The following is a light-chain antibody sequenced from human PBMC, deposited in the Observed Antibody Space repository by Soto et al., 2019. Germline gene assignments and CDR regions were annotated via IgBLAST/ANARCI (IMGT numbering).Light chain of an antibody. CDR2: RAS. J-gene: IGKJ3*01. V-gene: IGKV1-5*03. CDR1: QSISSW. Sequence: DILMTQSPSTLSASIGDRVTITCRASQSISSWLAWYQQKPGKAPKYLIYRASNLESGVPSRFRGRRSETEFTLVISCLQPDELANYYFQQYNNYPLTFGPGNNVDIK. CDR3: QQYNNYPLT.